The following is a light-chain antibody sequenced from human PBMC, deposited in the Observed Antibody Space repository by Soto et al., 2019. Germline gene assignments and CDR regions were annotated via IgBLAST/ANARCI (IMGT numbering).Light chain of an antibody. CDR3: QQRSNWYT. V-gene: IGKV3-11*01. CDR2: DAF. Sequence: IVLTQSPASLSLSPGERVTLSCRASLSVYTSLAWFQQKPGQAPRLLIYDAFKRATGIPARFSGSGSGTDFTLTISSLEPEDFAVYYCQQRSNWYTFGQGTKLEIK. CDR1: LSVYTS. J-gene: IGKJ2*01.